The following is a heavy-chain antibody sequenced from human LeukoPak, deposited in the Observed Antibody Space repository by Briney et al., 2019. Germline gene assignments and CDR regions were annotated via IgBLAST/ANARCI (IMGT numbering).Heavy chain of an antibody. CDR3: ARSNSCPDY. V-gene: IGHV3-7*01. J-gene: IGHJ4*02. Sequence: GGSLRLSCSASGFTFSSRLMNWVRQVPGKGLEWVAIINTDGSEKNYVDSVKGRFTISRDNAKNSLYLQMNSLRAEDTAMYYCARSNSCPDYWGQGTLVIVPS. CDR1: GFTFSSRL. CDR2: INTDGSEK. D-gene: IGHD4-23*01.